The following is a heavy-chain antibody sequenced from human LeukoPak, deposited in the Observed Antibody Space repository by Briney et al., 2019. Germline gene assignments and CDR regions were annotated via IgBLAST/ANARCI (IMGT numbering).Heavy chain of an antibody. Sequence: AAVKVSCKSSGSTFTSYGISWVRQAPGQGLEWVGWISAYNGNTNNEQKLQGRVTMTRDTSTSTAYMELRSLRSDDTAVYYCARDRGPDSSDWYYYYGMDVWGQGTTVTVSS. CDR1: GSTFTSYG. D-gene: IGHD6-19*01. V-gene: IGHV1-18*01. CDR3: ARDRGPDSSDWYYYYGMDV. CDR2: ISAYNGNT. J-gene: IGHJ6*02.